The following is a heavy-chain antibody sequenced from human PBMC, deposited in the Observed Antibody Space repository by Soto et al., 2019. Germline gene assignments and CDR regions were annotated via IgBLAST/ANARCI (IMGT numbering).Heavy chain of an antibody. CDR2: VNIYEGST. J-gene: IGHJ4*02. Sequence: QVQLVQSGAGVKKPGASVKVSCKASGYTFTSYGITWVRQAPGQGLEWMGWVNIYEGSTNYAQKFQGRVTMTTDTSNRTVYLELRSLRSDDTALYYCARARGGYSPGDYWGQGTLVTVSS. D-gene: IGHD5-18*01. V-gene: IGHV1-18*01. CDR1: GYTFTSYG. CDR3: ARARGGYSPGDY.